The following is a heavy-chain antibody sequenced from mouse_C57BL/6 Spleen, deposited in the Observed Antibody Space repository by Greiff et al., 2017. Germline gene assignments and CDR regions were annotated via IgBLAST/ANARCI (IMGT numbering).Heavy chain of an antibody. Sequence: VQRVESGAELVKPGASVKLSCKASGYTFTEYTIHWVKQRSGQGLEWIGWFYPGSGSIKYNEKFKDKATLTADKSSSTVYMELSRSTSEDSTVYFCARHEDGLSSWFAYWGQGTLVTVSA. J-gene: IGHJ3*01. D-gene: IGHD1-1*02. V-gene: IGHV1-62-2*01. CDR1: GYTFTEYT. CDR3: ARHEDGLSSWFAY. CDR2: FYPGSGSI.